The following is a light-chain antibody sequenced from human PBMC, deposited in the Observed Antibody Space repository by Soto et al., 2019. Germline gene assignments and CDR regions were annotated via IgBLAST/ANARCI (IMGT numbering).Light chain of an antibody. V-gene: IGLV4-69*01. CDR3: QTWGTGPYVV. Sequence: QLVLTQSPSASASPGASVKLTCTLSSGHSSYAIAWHQQQPEKGPRYLMKLNSDGSHSKGDGIPDRFSGSSSGAERYLTISSLQSEDEADYYCQTWGTGPYVVFGGGTKLAVL. J-gene: IGLJ2*01. CDR2: LNSDGSH. CDR1: SGHSSYA.